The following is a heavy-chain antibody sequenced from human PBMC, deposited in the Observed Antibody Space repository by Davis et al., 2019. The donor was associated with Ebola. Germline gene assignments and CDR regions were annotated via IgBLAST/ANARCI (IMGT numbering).Heavy chain of an antibody. CDR3: ARRYYGSGTYYKDY. CDR1: GFTFTNYW. J-gene: IGHJ4*02. CDR2: ISYDGSNE. D-gene: IGHD3-10*01. Sequence: GESLKISCAASGFTFTNYWMRWVRQAPGKGLEWVAIISYDGSNEYYADSVKGRFTISRDNSKNSLYLQMNSLRAEDTAVYYCARRYYGSGTYYKDYWGQGTLVTVSS. V-gene: IGHV3-30-3*01.